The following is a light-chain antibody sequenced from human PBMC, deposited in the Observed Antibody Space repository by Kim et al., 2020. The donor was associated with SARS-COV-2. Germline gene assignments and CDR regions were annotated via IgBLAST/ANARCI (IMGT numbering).Light chain of an antibody. CDR3: QQYNDWPSIT. CDR2: AAS. V-gene: IGKV3-15*01. Sequence: SPGESATLSCRASQTVVNNLAWYQQKPGQAPRLLIYAASTRANGIAARFSGSGSGTDFTLTITSLQSEDSAVYYCQQYNDWPSITFGQGTRLEIK. CDR1: QTVVNN. J-gene: IGKJ5*01.